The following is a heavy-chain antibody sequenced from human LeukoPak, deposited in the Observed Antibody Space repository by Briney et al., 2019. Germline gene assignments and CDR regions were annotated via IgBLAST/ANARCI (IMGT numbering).Heavy chain of an antibody. D-gene: IGHD1-26*01. Sequence: GGSLRLSCAASGFTFSTYGIHWVRQAPGKGLEWVAVIWYDGSNKYYADSVKGRFTISRDNSKNTLYLQMNSLRAEDTAVYYCARAVGPYDYWGQGTLVTVSS. CDR3: ARAVGPYDY. J-gene: IGHJ4*02. CDR2: IWYDGSNK. V-gene: IGHV3-33*01. CDR1: GFTFSTYG.